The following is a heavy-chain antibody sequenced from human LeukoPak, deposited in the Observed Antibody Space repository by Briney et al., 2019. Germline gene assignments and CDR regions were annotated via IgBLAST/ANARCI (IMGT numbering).Heavy chain of an antibody. CDR2: IGGSGGNT. D-gene: IGHD4-11*01. CDR1: GFIFSNYA. V-gene: IGHV3-23*01. J-gene: IGHJ4*02. CDR3: ATRPDYSFSVAY. Sequence: GGSLRLSCAASGFIFSNYAMSWVRQAPGKGLEWVSAIGGSGGNTYYADSVKGRFTISRDNSKNTLDLQMNSLTAEDTAVYYCATRPDYSFSVAYWGQGTLVTVSS.